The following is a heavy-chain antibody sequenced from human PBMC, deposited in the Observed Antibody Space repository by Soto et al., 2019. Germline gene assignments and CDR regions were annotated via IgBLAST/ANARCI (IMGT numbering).Heavy chain of an antibody. CDR3: ARDGRYCTNGVCDWFDP. CDR2: ISYDGSNK. D-gene: IGHD2-8*01. Sequence: PVGSLRLSCAASGFTFSSYTIHWVRQAPGKGLEWVAVISYDGSNKYYADSVKGRFTISRDNSKNTLYLQMNSLRPEDTAVYYCARDGRYCTNGVCDWFDPWGQGTLVTVSS. J-gene: IGHJ5*02. V-gene: IGHV3-30-3*01. CDR1: GFTFSSYT.